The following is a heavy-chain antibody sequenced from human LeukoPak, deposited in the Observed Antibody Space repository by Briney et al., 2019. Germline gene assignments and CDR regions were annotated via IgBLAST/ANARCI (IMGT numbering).Heavy chain of an antibody. J-gene: IGHJ4*02. Sequence: GALVKVSCKASGGTFSSYAISWVRQAPGQGLEWMGGIIPIFGTANYAQKFQGRVTITADESTSTAYMELSSLRSEDTAVYYCARKTYYDFWSGYDYWGQGTLVTVSS. V-gene: IGHV1-69*13. CDR3: ARKTYYDFWSGYDY. CDR2: IIPIFGTA. CDR1: GGTFSSYA. D-gene: IGHD3-3*01.